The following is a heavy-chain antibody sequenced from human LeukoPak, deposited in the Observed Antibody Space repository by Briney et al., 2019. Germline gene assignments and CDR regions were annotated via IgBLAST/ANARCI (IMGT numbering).Heavy chain of an antibody. J-gene: IGHJ3*02. Sequence: PSETLSLTCTVSGGSISSYYWSWIRQPAGKGLEWIGRIYTSGSTNYNPSLKSRVTMSVDTSKNQFSLQLNSVTPEDTAVYYCARDLGKWELLSFLVFDAFDIWGQGTMVTVSS. CDR2: IYTSGST. D-gene: IGHD1-26*01. V-gene: IGHV4-4*07. CDR3: ARDLGKWELLSFLVFDAFDI. CDR1: GGSISSYY.